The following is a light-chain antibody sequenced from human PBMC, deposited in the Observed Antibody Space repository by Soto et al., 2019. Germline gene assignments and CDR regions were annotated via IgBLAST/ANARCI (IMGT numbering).Light chain of an antibody. CDR3: CSYAGSNSVI. CDR2: EVN. J-gene: IGLJ2*01. V-gene: IGLV2-23*02. Sequence: QSALTQPASVSGSPGQSITISCTGTNGDVGSYDLVSWYQRYPGEARKLMIYEVNKRPSGISNRFSGSKSGNTASLTISGLQAEDEAEYDCCSYAGSNSVIFGGGTKLTVL. CDR1: NGDVGSYDL.